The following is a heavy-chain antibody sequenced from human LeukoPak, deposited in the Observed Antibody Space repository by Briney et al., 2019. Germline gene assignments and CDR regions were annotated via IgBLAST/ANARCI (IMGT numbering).Heavy chain of an antibody. Sequence: GASVTVSCKASGYTFTSYDINWVRQATGQGLEWMGWMNPNSGNTGYAQKFQGRVTMTRNTSISTAYMELSSLRSEDTAVYYCTRAGVLRYFDWLSDYYYYYGMDVWGQGTTVTVSS. CDR1: GYTFTSYD. D-gene: IGHD3-9*01. CDR2: MNPNSGNT. CDR3: TRAGVLRYFDWLSDYYYYYGMDV. V-gene: IGHV1-8*01. J-gene: IGHJ6*02.